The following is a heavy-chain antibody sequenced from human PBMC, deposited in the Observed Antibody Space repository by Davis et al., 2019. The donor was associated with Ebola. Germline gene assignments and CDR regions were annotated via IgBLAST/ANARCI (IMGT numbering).Heavy chain of an antibody. CDR1: GFSFSTSW. J-gene: IGHJ4*02. Sequence: PGGSLRLSCAASGFSFSTSWMDWVRQAPGKGLEWVANIDGDGTLKNYLDSVKGRFTISRDNTRNSLYLQMSSLRVEDTGVYYCSRVLDDWGPGTLVTVSS. CDR3: SRVLDD. CDR2: IDGDGTLK. V-gene: IGHV3-7*01.